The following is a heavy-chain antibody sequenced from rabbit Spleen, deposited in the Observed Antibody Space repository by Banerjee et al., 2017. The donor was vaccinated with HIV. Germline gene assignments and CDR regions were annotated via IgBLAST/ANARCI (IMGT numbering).Heavy chain of an antibody. CDR1: GFSFSSSYY. CDR2: IYGGSSGST. D-gene: IGHD5-1*01. J-gene: IGHJ4*01. CDR3: ARGVSYYDTGEISYFDL. V-gene: IGHV1S40*01. Sequence: QSLEESGGDLVKPGASLTLTCTASGFSFSSSYYMCWVRQAPGKGLEWIACIYGGSSGSTYYASWAKGRFTISKTSSTTVTLQMTSLTAADTATYFCARGVSYYDTGEISYFDLWGPGTLVTVS.